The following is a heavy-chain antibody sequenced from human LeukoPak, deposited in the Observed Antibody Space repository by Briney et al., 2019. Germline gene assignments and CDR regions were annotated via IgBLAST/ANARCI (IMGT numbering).Heavy chain of an antibody. CDR3: AKDRRYCTNGVCYRDHNWFDP. CDR2: IRYDGSNK. D-gene: IGHD2-8*01. CDR1: GFTFSSYG. J-gene: IGHJ5*02. V-gene: IGHV3-30*02. Sequence: GGSLRLSCAASGFTFSSYGMHWVRQAPGKGLEWVAFIRYDGSNKYYADSVKGRFTISRDNSKNTLYLQMNSLRAEDTAVYYCAKDRRYCTNGVCYRDHNWFDPWGQGTLVTVSS.